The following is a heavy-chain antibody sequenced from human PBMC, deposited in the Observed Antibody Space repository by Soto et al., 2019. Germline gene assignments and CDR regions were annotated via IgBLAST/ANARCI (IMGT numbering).Heavy chain of an antibody. J-gene: IGHJ4*02. CDR1: GFPFTTYG. CDR3: VGGQYYFDY. CDR2: ISYDGTNK. V-gene: IGHV3-30*03. Sequence: QVQLVESGGGVVQPGRSLRLSCAASGFPFTTYGMHWVREGPGKGLEWVAVISYDGTNKYYADSVKGRFTISRDNSKNTLYLPMNSPRPEDTALYYCVGGQYYFDYRGQGTLFTVSS. D-gene: IGHD3-10*01.